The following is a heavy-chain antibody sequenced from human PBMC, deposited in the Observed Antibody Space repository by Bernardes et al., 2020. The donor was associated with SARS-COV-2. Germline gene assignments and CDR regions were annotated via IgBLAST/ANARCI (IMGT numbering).Heavy chain of an antibody. D-gene: IGHD3-3*01. CDR1: GFTFGDSP. Sequence: GGSLRLSCIGSGFTFGDSPMSWVRQAPGTGLEWVGFMRSNAHGGVIEYSAYVKGRFTISSDDSKSTAYLKMDSVKTEDTAVYYCTRGWSGGSNCWGQGTLVTVSS. J-gene: IGHJ4*02. CDR3: TRGWSGGSNC. V-gene: IGHV3-49*04. CDR2: MRSNAHGGVI.